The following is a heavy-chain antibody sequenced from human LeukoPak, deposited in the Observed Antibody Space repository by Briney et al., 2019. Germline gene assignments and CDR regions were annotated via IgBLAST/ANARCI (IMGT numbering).Heavy chain of an antibody. CDR1: GGSISSSSYY. CDR3: ARLLQWLAKAYYYYYYMDV. D-gene: IGHD6-19*01. V-gene: IGHV4-39*01. CDR2: IYYSGST. J-gene: IGHJ6*03. Sequence: SETLSLTCTVSGGSISSSSYYWGWIRQPPGKGLEWIGSIYYSGSTYYNPSLKSRVTISVDTSKNQFSLKLSSVTAADTAVYYCARLLQWLAKAYYYYYYMDVWGKGTTVTVSS.